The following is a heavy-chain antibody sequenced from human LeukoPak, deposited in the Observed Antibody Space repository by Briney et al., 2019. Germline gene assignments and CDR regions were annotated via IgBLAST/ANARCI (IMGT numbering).Heavy chain of an antibody. V-gene: IGHV3-30*03. CDR1: GFTFSSYG. CDR3: ARGRGADYGGNSGYFDY. Sequence: GGSLRLSCAASGFTFSSYGMHWVRQAPGKGLEWVAVISYDGSNKYYADSVKGRFTISRDNPKNTLYVQMNSLRAEDTAVYYCARGRGADYGGNSGYFDYWGQGTLVTVSS. J-gene: IGHJ4*02. CDR2: ISYDGSNK. D-gene: IGHD4-23*01.